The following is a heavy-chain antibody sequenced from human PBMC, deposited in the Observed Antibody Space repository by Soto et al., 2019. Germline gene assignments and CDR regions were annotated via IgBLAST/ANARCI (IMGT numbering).Heavy chain of an antibody. Sequence: GASVKVSCKASGYTFTSYDINWVRQATGQGLEWMGWMNPNSGNTGYAQKFQGRVTMTRNTSISTAYMELSSLRSEDTAVYYCASDLIRGYSSGWYYMDVWGKGTTVTVSS. J-gene: IGHJ6*03. CDR2: MNPNSGNT. D-gene: IGHD6-25*01. CDR3: ASDLIRGYSSGWYYMDV. V-gene: IGHV1-8*01. CDR1: GYTFTSYD.